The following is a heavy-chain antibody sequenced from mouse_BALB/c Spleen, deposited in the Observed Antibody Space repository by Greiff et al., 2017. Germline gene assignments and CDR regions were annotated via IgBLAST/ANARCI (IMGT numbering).Heavy chain of an antibody. CDR3: TRLYYRYDYAMDY. V-gene: IGHV1S127*01. D-gene: IGHD2-14*01. CDR2: IDPSDSYT. Sequence: QVQLKQPGAELVKPGASVKMSCKASGYTFTSYWMHWVKQRPGQGLEWIGVIDPSDSYTSYNQKFKGKATLTVDTSSSTAYMQLSSLTSEDSAVYYCTRLYYRYDYAMDYWGQGTSVTVSS. J-gene: IGHJ4*01. CDR1: GYTFTSYW.